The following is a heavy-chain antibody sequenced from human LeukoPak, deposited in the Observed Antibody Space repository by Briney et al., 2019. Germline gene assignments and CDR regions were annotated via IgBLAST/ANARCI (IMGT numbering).Heavy chain of an antibody. J-gene: IGHJ5*02. CDR1: GGSISSYY. CDR2: IYYSGST. CDR3: ARGSYGSGSYLGLNWFDP. V-gene: IGHV4-59*01. D-gene: IGHD3-10*01. Sequence: SETLSLTCTVSGGSISSYYWSWIRQPPGKGLEWIGYIYYSGSTNYSPSLKSRVTISVDTSKNQFSLKLSSVTAADTAVYYCARGSYGSGSYLGLNWFDPWGQGTLVTVSS.